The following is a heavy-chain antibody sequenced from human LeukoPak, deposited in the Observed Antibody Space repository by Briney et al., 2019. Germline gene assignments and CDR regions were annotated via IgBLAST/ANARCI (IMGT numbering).Heavy chain of an antibody. CDR1: GFTFSSYW. V-gene: IGHV3-7*01. CDR2: MNQDGSEK. CDR3: ARDAVWFGEFFDY. Sequence: GGSLRLSCAASGFTFSSYWMSWVRQAPGKGLEWVASMNQDGSEKYYVDSVKGRFTISRDNAKNTLYLQMNNLRAEDTAVYYCARDAVWFGEFFDYWGQGTLVTVSS. J-gene: IGHJ4*02. D-gene: IGHD3-10*01.